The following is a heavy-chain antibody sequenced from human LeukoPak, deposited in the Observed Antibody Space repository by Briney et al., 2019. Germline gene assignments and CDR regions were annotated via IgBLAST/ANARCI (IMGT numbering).Heavy chain of an antibody. D-gene: IGHD6-13*01. J-gene: IGHJ6*02. V-gene: IGHV1-69*04. CDR2: IIPITGIA. CDR3: ARVVSPAAGYYYYGMDV. Sequence: SVKVSCKASGGTFSSYAISWVRQAPGQGLEWMGRIIPITGIANYAQKFQGRVTITADKSTSTAYMELSSLRSEDTAVYYCARVVSPAAGYYYYGMDVWGQGTTVTVSS. CDR1: GGTFSSYA.